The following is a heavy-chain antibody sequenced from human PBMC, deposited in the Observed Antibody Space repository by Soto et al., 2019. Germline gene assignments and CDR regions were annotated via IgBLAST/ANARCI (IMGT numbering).Heavy chain of an antibody. D-gene: IGHD4-17*01. CDR3: ARTTAVPNTLRSRYFFDY. CDR2: VYYSGTT. J-gene: IGHJ4*02. V-gene: IGHV4-61*01. CDR1: GGSVSDKTYY. Sequence: SETLSLTCSVSGGSVSDKTYYWSWIRQPPGKRLEWIGFVYYSGTTNYNPSLKSRVTISVDLSKNRLSLRLSSVTTADTALYYCARTTAVPNTLRSRYFFDYWGQGTLVTVSS.